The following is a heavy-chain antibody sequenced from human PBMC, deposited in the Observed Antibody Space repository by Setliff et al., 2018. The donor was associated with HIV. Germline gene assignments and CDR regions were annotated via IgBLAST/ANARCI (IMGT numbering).Heavy chain of an antibody. D-gene: IGHD2-2*01. V-gene: IGHV4-39*07. CDR2: IIHTGST. Sequence: SETLSLTCSVSGGPITTSTYYWGWIRQPPGKGLEWIGEIIHTGSTNYNPSLKSRVTISVDTSKNQFSLRLSSVTAADTAVYYCARGRSCSSSSCYLVYYYYYGMDVWGHGSTVTVSS. CDR3: ARGRSCSSSSCYLVYYYYYGMDV. CDR1: GGPITTSTYY. J-gene: IGHJ6*02.